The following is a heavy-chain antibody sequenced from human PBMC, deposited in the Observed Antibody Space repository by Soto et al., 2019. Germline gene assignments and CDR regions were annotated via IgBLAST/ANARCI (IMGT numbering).Heavy chain of an antibody. CDR2: IFHDGNT. J-gene: IGHJ5*02. CDR3: ARHEGWTGPDQ. V-gene: IGHV4-4*02. D-gene: IGHD2-8*02. CDR1: GASSGSGGW. Sequence: ETLSLTCAVSGASSGSGGWWSWVRQPPGKGLEWIAEIFHDGNTNYSPSLKSRVTISVDKSQNQFSLNVYSVTAADTAVYYCARHEGWTGPDQWGQGTLVTVSS.